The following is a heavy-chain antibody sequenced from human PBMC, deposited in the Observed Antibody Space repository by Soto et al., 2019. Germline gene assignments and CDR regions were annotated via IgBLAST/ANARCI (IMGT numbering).Heavy chain of an antibody. Sequence: QVQLVESGGGLVKPGGSLRLSCAASGFTFSDYYMSWIRQAPGKGLEWVSYISSSRSTIYYADSVKGRFTSSRANAKNSLYLQMNIPSADDTAVYYCSRVSIGQWLGYFDLWCRGTLVTVAS. J-gene: IGHJ2*01. D-gene: IGHD6-19*01. CDR2: ISSSRSTI. CDR3: SRVSIGQWLGYFDL. V-gene: IGHV3-11*01. CDR1: GFTFSDYY.